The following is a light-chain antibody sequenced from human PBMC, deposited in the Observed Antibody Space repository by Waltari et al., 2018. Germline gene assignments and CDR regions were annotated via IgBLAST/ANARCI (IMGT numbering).Light chain of an antibody. V-gene: IGKV3-15*01. Sequence: EIVMTQSPATLSVSPGERVTLSCRASESVTSKLAWYQHKPGQAPRLLVSGASTRATDIPARFSGSGSGTEFTFTISSLQSEDFAIYYCQQYNNGLTFGGGTKVEIK. J-gene: IGKJ4*01. CDR3: QQYNNGLT. CDR2: GAS. CDR1: ESVTSK.